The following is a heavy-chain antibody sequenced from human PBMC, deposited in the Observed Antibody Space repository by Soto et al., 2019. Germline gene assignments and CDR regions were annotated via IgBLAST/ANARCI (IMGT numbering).Heavy chain of an antibody. D-gene: IGHD3-22*01. Sequence: QVQLQESGPGLVKPSQTLSLTCTVSGGSISSGGYYWSWIRQRPGKGLEWIGYMYYSGSTYYNPSLKSRAIISVDTSKNQLSLKLSSVTAADTAVYYCARDQGGYYDGSGYPRGFDYWGQGTLVTVSS. J-gene: IGHJ4*02. V-gene: IGHV4-31*03. CDR1: GGSISSGGYY. CDR2: MYYSGST. CDR3: ARDQGGYYDGSGYPRGFDY.